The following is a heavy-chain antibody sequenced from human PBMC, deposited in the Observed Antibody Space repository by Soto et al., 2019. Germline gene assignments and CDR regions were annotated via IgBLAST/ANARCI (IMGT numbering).Heavy chain of an antibody. D-gene: IGHD3-10*01. CDR3: ARGGLWFGEKLLSYGMDV. CDR2: ISTYNGNT. CDR1: GYTFTSYG. V-gene: IGHV1-18*01. Sequence: GASVKVSCKVSGYTFTSYGMSWMRQAPGQGLEWMGWISTYNGNTNYAQNLQGRVSMTTDTSTSTAYMELRSLRSDDTAVYYCARGGLWFGEKLLSYGMDVWGQGTTVTVSS. J-gene: IGHJ6*02.